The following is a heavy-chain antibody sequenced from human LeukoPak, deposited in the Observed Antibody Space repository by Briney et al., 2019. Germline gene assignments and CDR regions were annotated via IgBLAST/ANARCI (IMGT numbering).Heavy chain of an antibody. CDR2: IWYDGSNK. J-gene: IGHJ4*02. CDR3: ARGVAVAGGFAFDY. D-gene: IGHD6-19*01. Sequence: GGSLRLSCAASGFTFSSYWMHWVRQAPGKGLEWVAVIWYDGSNKYYADSVKGRFTISRDNSKNTLYLQMNSLRAEDTAVYYCARGVAVAGGFAFDYWGQGTLVTVSS. CDR1: GFTFSSYW. V-gene: IGHV3-33*08.